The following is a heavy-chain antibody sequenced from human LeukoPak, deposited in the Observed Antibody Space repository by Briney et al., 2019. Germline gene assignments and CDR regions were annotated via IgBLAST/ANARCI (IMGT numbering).Heavy chain of an antibody. D-gene: IGHD5-18*01. V-gene: IGHV4-34*01. CDR3: AREGDTAMVTQSLFDY. J-gene: IGHJ4*02. CDR1: GGSISGYY. CDR2: INHSGST. Sequence: SETLSLTCTVSGGSISGYYWSWIRQPPGKGLEWIGEINHSGSTNYNPSLKSRVTISVDTSKNQFSLKLSSVTAADTAVYYCAREGDTAMVTQSLFDYWGQGTLVTVSS.